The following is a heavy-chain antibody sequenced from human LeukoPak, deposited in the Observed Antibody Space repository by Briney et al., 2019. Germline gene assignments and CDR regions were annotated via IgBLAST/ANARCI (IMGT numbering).Heavy chain of an antibody. CDR3: AKATGYLL. V-gene: IGHV3-30*02. CDR2: IRFDGSNK. CDR1: GFTFSSYG. D-gene: IGHD1-14*01. Sequence: EGSLRLSCAASGFTFSSYGMHWVRQAPGKGLEWVAFIRFDGSNKYYADSVKGRFTISRDNSKNTLFLRMNSLRAEDTAVYYCAKATGYLLWGQGTLVIVSS. J-gene: IGHJ4*02.